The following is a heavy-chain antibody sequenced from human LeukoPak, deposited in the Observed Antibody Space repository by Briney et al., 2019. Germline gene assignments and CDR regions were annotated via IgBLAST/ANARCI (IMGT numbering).Heavy chain of an antibody. CDR2: ISDSGTT. CDR3: ARVSWAPGTSYYYMDV. Sequence: SETLSLTCTVSGGTISRHYWSWLRQPPGKGLEWVGYISDSGTTNYNPSLKSRVTISVDTSKNQFSLQLTSVTAADTAVYYCARVSWAPGTSYYYMDVWGKGTTITVSS. CDR1: GGTISRHY. V-gene: IGHV4-59*11. J-gene: IGHJ6*03. D-gene: IGHD1-1*01.